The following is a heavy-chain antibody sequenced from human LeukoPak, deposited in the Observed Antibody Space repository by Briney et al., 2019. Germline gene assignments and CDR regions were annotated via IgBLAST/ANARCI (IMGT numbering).Heavy chain of an antibody. CDR1: GYTLTELS. V-gene: IGHV1-18*01. CDR2: ISAYNGNT. Sequence: GASVKVSCKVSGYTLTELSMHWVRQAPGQGLEWMGWISAYNGNTNYAQKLQGRVTMTTDTSTSTAYMELRSLRSDDTAVYYCARVGYCSGGSCFHFDYWGQGTLVTVSS. J-gene: IGHJ4*02. D-gene: IGHD2-15*01. CDR3: ARVGYCSGGSCFHFDY.